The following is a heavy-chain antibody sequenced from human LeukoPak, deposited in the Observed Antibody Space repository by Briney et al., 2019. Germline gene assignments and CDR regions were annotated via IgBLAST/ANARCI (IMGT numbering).Heavy chain of an antibody. V-gene: IGHV4-59*08. Sequence: SETLSLTCTVSGGSINSHYWSCIRQPPGKGLEWIGDIYYKGSTNYNPSLKSRVTISVDTSKNHLSLKLTSVLAADTAIYYCVRRDNTGWNYFDYWGQGILVTVSS. CDR3: VRRDNTGWNYFDY. CDR2: IYYKGST. D-gene: IGHD6-19*01. J-gene: IGHJ4*02. CDR1: GGSINSHY.